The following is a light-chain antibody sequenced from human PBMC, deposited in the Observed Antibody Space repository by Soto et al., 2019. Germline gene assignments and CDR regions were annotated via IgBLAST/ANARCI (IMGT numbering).Light chain of an antibody. Sequence: DIQMTQSSSSLCASVGDRVTITCRASQSISNWLAWYQQKPGKAPKLLIYKASSLESGVPSRFSGSGSGTEFTLTISSLQPDDFGTYYCQEYNSYWTFGQGTKVDI. CDR1: QSISNW. V-gene: IGKV1-5*03. J-gene: IGKJ1*01. CDR2: KAS. CDR3: QEYNSYWT.